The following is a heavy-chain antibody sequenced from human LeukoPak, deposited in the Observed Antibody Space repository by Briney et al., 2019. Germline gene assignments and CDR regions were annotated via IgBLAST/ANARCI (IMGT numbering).Heavy chain of an antibody. CDR1: GGSFSGYY. Sequence: SETLSLTCAVYGGSFSGYYWSWIRQPPGKGLEWIGEINHSGSTNYNPSLKSRVTISVDTSKNQFSLKVSSVTAADTAVYYCASLIAGTAAPYWGREPWSPSPQ. V-gene: IGHV4-34*01. D-gene: IGHD6-25*01. CDR2: INHSGST. CDR3: ASLIAGTAAPY. J-gene: IGHJ4*02.